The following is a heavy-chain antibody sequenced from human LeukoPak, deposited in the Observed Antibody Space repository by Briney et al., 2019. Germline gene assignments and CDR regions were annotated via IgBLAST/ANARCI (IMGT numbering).Heavy chain of an antibody. CDR1: GFTFGDYV. CDR2: IRSKAYGGTT. CDR3: TRGSPYFDS. Sequence: GGSLRLSCTASGFTFGDYVMSWVRQAPGKGLEWVGFIRSKAYGGTTEYAASVKGRFTISRDDSKSIAYLQMNSLKTEDTAVYYCTRGSPYFDSWGQGTLVTVSS. J-gene: IGHJ4*02. V-gene: IGHV3-49*04.